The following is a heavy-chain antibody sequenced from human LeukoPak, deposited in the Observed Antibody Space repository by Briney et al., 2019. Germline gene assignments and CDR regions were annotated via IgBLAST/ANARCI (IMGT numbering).Heavy chain of an antibody. J-gene: IGHJ5*02. CDR3: ARGYYDSSDYYPIVH. V-gene: IGHV3-74*01. D-gene: IGHD3-22*01. Sequence: PGGSLRLSCAASGFTFSSYWMHWVRQAPGKGLVWVSRINSDGSSTSYADSVKGRFTISRDNAKNTLYLQMNSLRAEDTAVYYCARGYYDSSDYYPIVHWGQGTLVTVSS. CDR1: GFTFSSYW. CDR2: INSDGSST.